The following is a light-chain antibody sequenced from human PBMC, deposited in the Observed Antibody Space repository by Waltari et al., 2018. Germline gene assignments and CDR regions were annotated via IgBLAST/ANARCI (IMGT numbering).Light chain of an antibody. Sequence: QTVVTQEPSLSVSPGGTVTPTCSLSSGSVSTTSYPSWYQQTPGQAPRTLVYKINIRSSGVPDRFSGSMLGNKAALTITGAQAEDESDYYCVLYLGSGIWVFGGGTKLTVL. CDR2: KIN. CDR1: SGSVSTTSY. V-gene: IGLV8-61*01. CDR3: VLYLGSGIWV. J-gene: IGLJ3*02.